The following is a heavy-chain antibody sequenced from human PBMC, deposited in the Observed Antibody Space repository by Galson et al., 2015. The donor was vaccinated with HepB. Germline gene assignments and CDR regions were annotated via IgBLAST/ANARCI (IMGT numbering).Heavy chain of an antibody. CDR2: INSDGSST. CDR1: GFTFSSYW. CDR3: ARVFEGNWLRLYYFDY. V-gene: IGHV3-74*01. J-gene: IGHJ4*02. Sequence: SLRLSCAASGFTFSSYWMHWVRQAPGKGLVWVSRINSDGSSTSYADSVKGRFTISRDNAKNTLYLQMNSLRAEDTAVYYCARVFEGNWLRLYYFDYWGQGTLVTVSS. D-gene: IGHD5-12*01.